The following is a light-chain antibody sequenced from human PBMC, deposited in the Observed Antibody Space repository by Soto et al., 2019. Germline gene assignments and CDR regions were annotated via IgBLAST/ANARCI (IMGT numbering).Light chain of an antibody. V-gene: IGKV3-20*01. CDR2: GAS. Sequence: EIVLTQSPGTLSLSPGERATLSCRASQSVSSSYLAWYQQKPGQAPRLLIYGASSRATGIPDRFSGSGSGTDFTLTISRLEPEDCAVYYCQQYGSSHYTFGQGTKLEIK. J-gene: IGKJ2*01. CDR1: QSVSSSY. CDR3: QQYGSSHYT.